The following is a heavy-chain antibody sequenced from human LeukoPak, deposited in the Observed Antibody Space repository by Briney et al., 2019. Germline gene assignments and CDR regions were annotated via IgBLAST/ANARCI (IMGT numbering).Heavy chain of an antibody. D-gene: IGHD3-22*01. CDR1: GFPFSSFW. CDR2: IRQDGGEA. Sequence: GGSLRLSCAASGFPFSSFWMSWVRQAPGKGLAWVANIRQDGGEAYLVDSVKGRFTISRDNAKSSLFLQMNSLRAEDSAVYYCARAPPRHYYDNTEYYFDYWGQGTLVTVSS. V-gene: IGHV3-7*01. J-gene: IGHJ4*02. CDR3: ARAPPRHYYDNTEYYFDY.